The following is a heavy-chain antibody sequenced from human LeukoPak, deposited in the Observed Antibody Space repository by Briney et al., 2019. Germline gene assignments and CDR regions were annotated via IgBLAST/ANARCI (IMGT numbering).Heavy chain of an antibody. J-gene: IGHJ4*02. D-gene: IGHD3-10*01. Sequence: GESLKISCQGSGYIFTTSWIGWVRQMPGKDLEWMGIIYPSDSDTRYSPSFQGQVTISADKSINTAYLQWSSLKASDTAMYYCARQSRDGSKTRGYYFDYWGQGTLVTVSS. CDR1: GYIFTTSW. CDR3: ARQSRDGSKTRGYYFDY. V-gene: IGHV5-51*01. CDR2: IYPSDSDT.